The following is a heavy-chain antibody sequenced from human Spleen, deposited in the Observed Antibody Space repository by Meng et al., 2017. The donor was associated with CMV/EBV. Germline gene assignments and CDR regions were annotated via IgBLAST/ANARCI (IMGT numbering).Heavy chain of an antibody. CDR1: GYTFTDNY. V-gene: IGHV1-2*02. J-gene: IGHJ4*02. CDR2: INPNSGGT. D-gene: IGHD3-3*01. Sequence: ASVKVSCKTSGYTFTDNYIHWVRQAPGQGLEWMGWINPNSGGTNYAQKFQGRVTMTRDTSISTAYMELSRLRSDDTAVYYCVSGPNFLEVFDYWGQGTLVTVSS. CDR3: VSGPNFLEVFDY.